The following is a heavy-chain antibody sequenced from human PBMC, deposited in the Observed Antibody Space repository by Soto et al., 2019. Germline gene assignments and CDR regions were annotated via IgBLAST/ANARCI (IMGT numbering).Heavy chain of an antibody. CDR1: GFTFSGYG. CDR3: AXGTTYYYDSSGYGPLDY. V-gene: IGHV3-30*18. J-gene: IGHJ4*02. D-gene: IGHD3-22*01. CDR2: ISYDGSNK. Sequence: PGGSLRLSCPASGFTFSGYGMHWVRQAPGKGLEWVAVISYDGSNKYYADSVKGRFTISRDNSKNTLYLQMNSLRAEDTAVYYCAXGTTYYYDSSGYGPLDYWGQGTLVTVSS.